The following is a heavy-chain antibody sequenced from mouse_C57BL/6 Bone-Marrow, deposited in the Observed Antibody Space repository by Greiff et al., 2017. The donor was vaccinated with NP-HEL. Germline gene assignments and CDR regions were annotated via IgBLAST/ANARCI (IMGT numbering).Heavy chain of an antibody. CDR2: IYPSDSET. Sequence: QVQLQQPGAELVRPGSSVKLSCKASGYTFTSYWMDWVKQRPGQGLEWIGNIYPSDSETHYNQKFKDKATLTVDKSSSTAYMQLSSLTSEDSAVDYCARVTTVVARGYFDVWGTGTTVTVSS. V-gene: IGHV1-61*01. J-gene: IGHJ1*03. CDR1: GYTFTSYW. D-gene: IGHD1-1*01. CDR3: ARVTTVVARGYFDV.